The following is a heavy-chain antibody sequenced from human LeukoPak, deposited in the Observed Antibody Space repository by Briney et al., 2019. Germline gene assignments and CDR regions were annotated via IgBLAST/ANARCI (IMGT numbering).Heavy chain of an antibody. Sequence: PSETLSLTCAASGYFISSGYYWGWIRQPPGKGLEWIGSIYHSGSTYYNPSLKSRVTISVDTSKNQFSLKLSSVTAADTAVYYCARARGSSSPRVEYFQHWGQGTLVTVSS. V-gene: IGHV4-38-2*01. CDR3: ARARGSSSPRVEYFQH. J-gene: IGHJ1*01. CDR2: IYHSGST. CDR1: GYFISSGYY. D-gene: IGHD6-13*01.